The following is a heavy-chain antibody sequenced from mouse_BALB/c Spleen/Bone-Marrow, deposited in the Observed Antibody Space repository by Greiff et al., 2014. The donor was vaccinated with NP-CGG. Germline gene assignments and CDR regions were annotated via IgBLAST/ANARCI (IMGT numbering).Heavy chain of an antibody. CDR3: ARHQRYYAMDY. J-gene: IGHJ4*01. CDR1: GFTFSSYG. V-gene: IGHV5-6*01. CDR2: ISSGGSNT. Sequence: EVQVVESGGDLVKPGGSLKLSCAASGFTFSSYGMSWGRQTPDKRLERVATISSGGSNTYYPDSVKGRFTISRDNAKNTLYLQMSSLKSEDTAMYYCARHQRYYAMDYWGQGTSVTVSS.